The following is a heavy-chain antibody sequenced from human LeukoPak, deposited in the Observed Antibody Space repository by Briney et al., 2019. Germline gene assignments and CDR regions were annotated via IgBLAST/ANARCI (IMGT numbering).Heavy chain of an antibody. Sequence: SAKVSCKASGGTFSSYAISWVRQAPGQGLEWMGRIIPIFGTANYAQKFQGRVTITTDESTSTAYMELSSLRSEDTAVYYCAREGGITIFEGWFDPWGQGTLVTVSS. J-gene: IGHJ5*02. D-gene: IGHD3-3*01. CDR1: GGTFSSYA. CDR2: IIPIFGTA. CDR3: AREGGITIFEGWFDP. V-gene: IGHV1-69*05.